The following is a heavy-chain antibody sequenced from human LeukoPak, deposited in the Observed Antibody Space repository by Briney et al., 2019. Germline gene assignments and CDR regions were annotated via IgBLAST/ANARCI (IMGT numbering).Heavy chain of an antibody. D-gene: IGHD5-12*01. J-gene: IGHJ4*02. CDR1: GFPFSSYG. CDR2: ISNDGNNK. CDR3: AKSTSGYSGYDWIVYFDY. V-gene: IGHV3-30*18. Sequence: GMSLRLSCAASGFPFSSYGMHWVRQAPGKGLEWVAAISNDGNNKFYADSVKGRFTMSRDNPKNTMNLQMNSLRAEDTAVYYCAKSTSGYSGYDWIVYFDYWGQGTLVTVSS.